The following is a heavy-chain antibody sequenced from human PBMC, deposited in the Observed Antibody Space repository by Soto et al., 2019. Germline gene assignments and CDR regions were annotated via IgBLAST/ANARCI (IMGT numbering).Heavy chain of an antibody. Sequence: GGSLRLSCAASGFTFSSYSMNWVRQAPGKGLEWVSYISSSSSTIYYADSVKGRFTISRDNAKNSLYLQMNSLRAEDTAVYYCARGRTGQPVHYDSSGYDAFDIWGQGTMVTVSS. CDR1: GFTFSSYS. CDR2: ISSSSSTI. V-gene: IGHV3-48*04. J-gene: IGHJ3*02. CDR3: ARGRTGQPVHYDSSGYDAFDI. D-gene: IGHD3-22*01.